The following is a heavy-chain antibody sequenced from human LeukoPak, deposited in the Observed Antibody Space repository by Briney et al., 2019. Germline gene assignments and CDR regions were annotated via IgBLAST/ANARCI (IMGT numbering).Heavy chain of an antibody. V-gene: IGHV3-48*03. J-gene: IGHJ4*02. D-gene: IGHD2-2*01. CDR2: IESSGNTI. Sequence: PGGSLRLSCAASGFTFSSYPMQWVRRAPGKGLEWVSYIESSGNTIYYADSVKGRFTISRDNAKNSLYLQMNSLRAEDTAVYYCARKYCSSTSCLFDYWDQGTLVTVSS. CDR3: ARKYCSSTSCLFDY. CDR1: GFTFSSYP.